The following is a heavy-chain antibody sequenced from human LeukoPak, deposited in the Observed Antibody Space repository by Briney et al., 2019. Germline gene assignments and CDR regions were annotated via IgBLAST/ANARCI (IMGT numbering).Heavy chain of an antibody. V-gene: IGHV4-59*08. CDR2: IYYTGST. CDR3: ARHCWSQLLNFDC. D-gene: IGHD2-2*01. Sequence: SETLSLTCTVSGGSISSYYWSWIRQPPGKGLEWIGYIYYTGSTNYNPSLQSRVTISVDTSKNQFSLRLRSMAAADTAVYYCARHCWSQLLNFDCWGQGTLVTVSS. CDR1: GGSISSYY. J-gene: IGHJ4*02.